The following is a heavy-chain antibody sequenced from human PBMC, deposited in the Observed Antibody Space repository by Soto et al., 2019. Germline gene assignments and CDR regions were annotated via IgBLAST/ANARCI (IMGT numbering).Heavy chain of an antibody. J-gene: IGHJ4*02. CDR1: GGTFSSYA. D-gene: IGHD3-10*01. V-gene: IGHV1-69*13. Sequence: ASVKVSCKASGGTFSSYAISWVRQAPGQGLEWMGGIIPIFGTANYAQKFQGRVTITADESTSTAYMELNSLRSEDTAVYYCARGAITMVRGALRYWGQGTLVTVSS. CDR3: ARGAITMVRGALRY. CDR2: IIPIFGTA.